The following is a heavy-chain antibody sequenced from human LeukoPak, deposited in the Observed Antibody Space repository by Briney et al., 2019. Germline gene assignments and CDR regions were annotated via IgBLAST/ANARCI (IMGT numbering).Heavy chain of an antibody. D-gene: IGHD3-22*01. V-gene: IGHV1-18*01. CDR1: GYTFTSYG. J-gene: IGHJ3*02. Sequence: ASVKVSCKASGYTFTSYGISWVRQAPGQGLEWMGWISAYNGNTNYAQKLQGRVTMTTDTSTSTAYMELRSLRSDDTAVYYCARRWGSGSPLDAFDIWGQGTMVTVSS. CDR2: ISAYNGNT. CDR3: ARRWGSGSPLDAFDI.